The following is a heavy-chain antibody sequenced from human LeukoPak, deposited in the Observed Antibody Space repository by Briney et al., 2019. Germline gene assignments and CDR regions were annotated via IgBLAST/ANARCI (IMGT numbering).Heavy chain of an antibody. Sequence: SWIRQHPGKGLEWIGYIYYSGSTYYNPSLKSRVTISVDTSKNQFSLKLSSVTAADTAVYYCARGRSLALDYWGQGTLVTVSS. V-gene: IGHV4-31*02. J-gene: IGHJ4*02. D-gene: IGHD2-15*01. CDR2: IYYSGST. CDR3: ARGRSLALDY.